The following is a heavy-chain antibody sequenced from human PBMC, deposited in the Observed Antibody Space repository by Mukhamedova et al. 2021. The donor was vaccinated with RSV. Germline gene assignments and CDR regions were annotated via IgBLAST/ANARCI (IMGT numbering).Heavy chain of an antibody. J-gene: IGHJ5*02. V-gene: IGHV3-7*03. Sequence: VANIKQDGSEKYYVDSVKGRFTISRDNAKNSLYLQMNSLRAEDTAVYYCAREEMATGPWGQGTQVTVSS. CDR3: AREEMATGP. CDR2: IKQDGSEK. D-gene: IGHD5-24*01.